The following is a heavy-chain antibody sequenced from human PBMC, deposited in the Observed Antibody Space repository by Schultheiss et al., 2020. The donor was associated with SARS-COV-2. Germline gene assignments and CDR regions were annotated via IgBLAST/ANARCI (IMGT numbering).Heavy chain of an antibody. CDR1: RFISRPYY. J-gene: IGHJ6*02. V-gene: IGHV3-69-1*01. CDR3: ARANEVIIYQGGYYYGMDV. D-gene: IGHD3-3*01. Sequence: GGSLRLSCGASRFISRPYYMTWVRQAPGQGLEWVSSMHSGGTTYYADSVKGRFIISRDNAKNSLYLQMNSLRAEDTAVYYCARANEVIIYQGGYYYGMDVWGQGTTVTVSS. CDR2: MHSGGTT.